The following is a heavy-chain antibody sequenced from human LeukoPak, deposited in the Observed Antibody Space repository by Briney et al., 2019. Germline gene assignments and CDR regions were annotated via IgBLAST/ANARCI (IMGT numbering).Heavy chain of an antibody. CDR3: ARQIASAGTAGFDF. Sequence: SETLSLTCTVSGGSISSYYWSWIRQPAGKGLEWIGRIYSTGSTNYNPSLKSRVTMSVDTSKNQFSLRLRSVTAADTAVYYRARQIASAGTAGFDFWGQGALVTVSS. V-gene: IGHV4-4*07. CDR1: GGSISSYY. D-gene: IGHD6-13*01. CDR2: IYSTGST. J-gene: IGHJ4*02.